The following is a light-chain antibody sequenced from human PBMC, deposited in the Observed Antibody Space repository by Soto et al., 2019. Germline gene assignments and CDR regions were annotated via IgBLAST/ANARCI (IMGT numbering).Light chain of an antibody. CDR2: EVS. V-gene: IGLV2-14*01. CDR3: SSYTSSSTPSV. CDR1: SSDVGGYNY. J-gene: IGLJ1*01. Sequence: QSALTQPASVSGSPGQSITISCTGTSSDVGGYNYVSWYQQHPGKAPKLMIYEVSNRPSGVSNRFSGSKSGNTASLTISGLQAEDEAAYYCSSYTSSSTPSVFGTGTKLTVL.